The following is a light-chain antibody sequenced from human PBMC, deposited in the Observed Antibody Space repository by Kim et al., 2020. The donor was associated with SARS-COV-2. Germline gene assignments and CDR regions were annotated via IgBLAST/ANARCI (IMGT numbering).Light chain of an antibody. J-gene: IGLJ2*01. CDR2: GRN. Sequence: SSELTQDPDVSVALGQTVRITCQGDSLRNYYTTWYQQRPSQAPVLVIYGRNSRPSGIPDRFSGSSSGNTASLTISGAQAEDEADYYCNSRDNSAKVIFGGGTQLTVL. CDR3: NSRDNSAKVI. V-gene: IGLV3-19*01. CDR1: SLRNYY.